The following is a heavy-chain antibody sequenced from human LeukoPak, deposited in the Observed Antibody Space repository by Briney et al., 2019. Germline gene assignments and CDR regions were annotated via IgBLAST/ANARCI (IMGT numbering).Heavy chain of an antibody. Sequence: NPSETLSLTCTVSGGSISSSSYYWGWIRQPPGKGLEWIGSIYYSGSTYYNPSLKSRVTISVDTSKNQFSLKLSSVTAADTAVYYCARENCSGGSCYSIYYYYYMDVWGKGTTVTVSS. V-gene: IGHV4-39*07. J-gene: IGHJ6*03. CDR2: IYYSGST. CDR1: GGSISSSSYY. D-gene: IGHD2-15*01. CDR3: ARENCSGGSCYSIYYYYYMDV.